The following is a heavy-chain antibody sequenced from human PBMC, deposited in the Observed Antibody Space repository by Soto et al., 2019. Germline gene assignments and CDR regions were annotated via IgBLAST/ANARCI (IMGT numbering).Heavy chain of an antibody. CDR3: AREVDRALVGSPHYFDY. J-gene: IGHJ4*01. V-gene: IGHV3-11*01. D-gene: IGHD5-18*01. CDR1: GFSFSDYY. Sequence: GRSLRLSCAASGFSFSDYYMTWIRQAPGQGLEWVSYISSRSGTIFYADSVKGRFTLSRDNSKNSMYLQMNSLRAEDTAVYYCAREVDRALVGSPHYFDYWGQGTLVTVSS. CDR2: ISSRSGTI.